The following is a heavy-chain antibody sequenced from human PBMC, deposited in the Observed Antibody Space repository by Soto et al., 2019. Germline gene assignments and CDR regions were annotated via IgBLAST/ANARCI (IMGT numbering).Heavy chain of an antibody. Sequence: VQLVASGGGVVQPGRSLRLSCAASGFTFSDYAMHWVRQAPGKGLEWVAVVSHDGRNTPYADSVMVRFTMSRDSSKHTVSLEMSSLGAGVKAVYYFSKGGREWLVKSDFNYWGQGALVTVAS. J-gene: IGHJ4*02. CDR2: VSHDGRNT. D-gene: IGHD3-3*01. V-gene: IGHV3-30*18. CDR1: GFTFSDYA. CDR3: SKGGREWLVKSDFNY.